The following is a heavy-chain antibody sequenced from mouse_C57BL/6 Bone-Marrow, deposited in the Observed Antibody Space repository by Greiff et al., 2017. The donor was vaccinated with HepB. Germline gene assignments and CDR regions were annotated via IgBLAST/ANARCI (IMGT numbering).Heavy chain of an antibody. CDR2: ISNGGGST. CDR3: ARRGITTVVAPYYAMDY. D-gene: IGHD1-1*01. J-gene: IGHJ4*01. CDR1: GFTFSDYY. V-gene: IGHV5-12*01. Sequence: DVMLVESGGGLVQPGGSLKLSCAASGFTFSDYYMYWVRQTPEKRLEWVAYISNGGGSTYYPDTVKGRFTISRDNAKNTLYLQMSRLKSEDTAMYYCARRGITTVVAPYYAMDYWGQGTSVTVSS.